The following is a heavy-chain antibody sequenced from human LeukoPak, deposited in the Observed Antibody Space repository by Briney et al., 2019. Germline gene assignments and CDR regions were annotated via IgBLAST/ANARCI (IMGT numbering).Heavy chain of an antibody. CDR3: ATTWGS. Sequence: PSETLSLTCAVYGGSFSGYYWSWIRQPPGKGLEWIGEINHSGSTNYNPSLKSRVTISVDTSKNQFSLKLSSVTAADTAVYYCATTWGSWGQGTLVTVSS. D-gene: IGHD7-27*01. J-gene: IGHJ5*02. CDR1: GGSFSGYY. V-gene: IGHV4-34*01. CDR2: INHSGST.